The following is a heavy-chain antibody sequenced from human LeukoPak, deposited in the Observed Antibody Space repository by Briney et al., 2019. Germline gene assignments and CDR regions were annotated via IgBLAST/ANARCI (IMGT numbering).Heavy chain of an antibody. J-gene: IGHJ1*01. Sequence: SETLSLTCTVYGGSFSGYYWSWIRQPPGKGLEWIGEINHSGSTNYNPSLKSRVTISVDTSKNQFSLKLSSVTAADTAVYYCARPTVAGTASRYFQHWGQGTLVTVSS. D-gene: IGHD6-19*01. CDR3: ARPTVAGTASRYFQH. CDR2: INHSGST. V-gene: IGHV4-34*01. CDR1: GGSFSGYY.